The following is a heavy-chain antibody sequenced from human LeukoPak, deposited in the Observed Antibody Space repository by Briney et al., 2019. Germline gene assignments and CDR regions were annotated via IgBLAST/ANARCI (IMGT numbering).Heavy chain of an antibody. V-gene: IGHV1-24*01. CDR2: FDPEDGET. Sequence: ASVKVSCKVSGYTLTELSMHWVRQAPGKGLEWMGGFDPEDGETIYAQKFQGRVTMTEDTSTDTAYMELSSLRSEDTAVYYCATGPPLGLVQTGDYYYYMDVWGKGTTVTISS. CDR1: GYTLTELS. CDR3: ATGPPLGLVQTGDYYYYMDV. J-gene: IGHJ6*03. D-gene: IGHD3/OR15-3a*01.